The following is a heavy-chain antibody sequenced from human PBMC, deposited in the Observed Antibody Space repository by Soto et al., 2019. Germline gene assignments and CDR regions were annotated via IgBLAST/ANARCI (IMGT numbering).Heavy chain of an antibody. J-gene: IGHJ4*02. D-gene: IGHD4-17*01. CDR3: ARSSRAMTTVVDFDY. CDR1: GYTFTSYY. CDR2: INPSGGST. Sequence: ASGKVSCKASGYTFTSYYMHWVRQAPGQGLEWMGIINPSGGSTSYAQKFQGRVTMTRDTSTSTVYMELSSLRSEDTAVYYCARSSRAMTTVVDFDYWGQGTLVNVSS. V-gene: IGHV1-46*01.